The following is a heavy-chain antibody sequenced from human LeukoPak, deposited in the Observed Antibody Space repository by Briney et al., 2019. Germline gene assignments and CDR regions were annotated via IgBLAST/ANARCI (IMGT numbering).Heavy chain of an antibody. CDR3: ARDGFDYGSGSSAFDY. J-gene: IGHJ4*02. Sequence: PSETLSLTCTVSGGSISSSSYYWGWIRQPPGKGLEWIGSIYYSGSTNYNPSLKSRVTISVDTSKNQFSLKLSSVTAADTAVYYCARDGFDYGSGSSAFDYWGQGTLVTVSS. CDR2: IYYSGST. CDR1: GGSISSSSYY. D-gene: IGHD3-10*01. V-gene: IGHV4-39*07.